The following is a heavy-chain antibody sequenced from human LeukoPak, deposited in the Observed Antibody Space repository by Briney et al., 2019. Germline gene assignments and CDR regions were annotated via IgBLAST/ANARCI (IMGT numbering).Heavy chain of an antibody. CDR2: IWYDGSNK. V-gene: IGHV3-33*06. J-gene: IGHJ4*02. D-gene: IGHD3-22*01. CDR1: GFTFSSYG. CDR3: AKGDYYDSSGYPYFDY. Sequence: GRSLRLSCAASGFTFSSYGMHWVRQAPGKGLEWVAVIWYDGSNKYYADSVKGRFTISRDNSKNTLYLQMNSLRAEDTAVYYCAKGDYYDSSGYPYFDYWGQGTLVTVSS.